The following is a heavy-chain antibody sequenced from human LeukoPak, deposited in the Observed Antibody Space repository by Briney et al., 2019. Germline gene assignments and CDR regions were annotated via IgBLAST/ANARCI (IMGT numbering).Heavy chain of an antibody. Sequence: SETLSLTCTVSGGSISSYYWSWIRQPAGKGLEWIGRIYTSGSTNYNPSLKSRVTMSVDTSKNQFCLKLSSVTAADTAVYYCARGGDYVWGSYRYAWDYWGQGTLVTVSS. V-gene: IGHV4-4*07. D-gene: IGHD3-16*02. CDR1: GGSISSYY. CDR3: ARGGDYVWGSYRYAWDY. CDR2: IYTSGST. J-gene: IGHJ4*02.